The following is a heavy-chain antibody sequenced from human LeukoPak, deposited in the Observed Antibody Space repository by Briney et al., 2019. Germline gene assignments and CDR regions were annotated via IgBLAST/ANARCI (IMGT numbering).Heavy chain of an antibody. J-gene: IGHJ6*04. CDR3: VKDGDCSSTSCYSRPKPYYSYGMDV. Sequence: PGGSLRLSCSASGFTFSSYAMHWVRQAPGKGLEYVSAISSNGGSTYYADSVKGRFTISRDNSKNTLYLQMSSPRAEDTAVYYCVKDGDCSSTSCYSRPKPYYSYGMDVWGKGTTVTVSS. V-gene: IGHV3-64D*06. D-gene: IGHD2-2*01. CDR2: ISSNGGST. CDR1: GFTFSSYA.